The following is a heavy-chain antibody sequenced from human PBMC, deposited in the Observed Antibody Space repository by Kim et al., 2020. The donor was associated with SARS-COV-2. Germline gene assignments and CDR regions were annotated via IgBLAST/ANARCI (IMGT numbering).Heavy chain of an antibody. CDR2: INHSGST. D-gene: IGHD3-16*01. CDR1: CGSFSGYY. Sequence: SETLSLTCAVYCGSFSGYYWSWIRQPPGKGLEWIGEINHSGSTNYNPSLKSRVTISVDTSKNQFSLKLSSVTAADTAVYYCARGRGGFGRYYFDYWGQGTLVTVSS. J-gene: IGHJ4*02. V-gene: IGHV4-34*01. CDR3: ARGRGGFGRYYFDY.